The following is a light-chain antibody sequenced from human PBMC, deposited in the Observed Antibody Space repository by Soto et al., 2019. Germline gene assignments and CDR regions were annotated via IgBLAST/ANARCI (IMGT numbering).Light chain of an antibody. V-gene: IGKV1-39*01. Sequence: IQMTQSPSSLSASVGDRVTITCRASQSLSSRLTWYQQKPGEAPKLLIYETSSLHSGVPSRFSGSGSETDFTLTINSLQPEDFATYSCQQSFRPPYTFGQGTKLEIK. CDR2: ETS. J-gene: IGKJ2*01. CDR3: QQSFRPPYT. CDR1: QSLSSR.